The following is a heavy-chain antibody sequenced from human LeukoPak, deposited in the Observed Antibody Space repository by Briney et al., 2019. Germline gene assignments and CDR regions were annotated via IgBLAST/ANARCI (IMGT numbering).Heavy chain of an antibody. CDR3: AREGGYSYGPDYYYYGMDV. CDR2: IYYSGST. Sequence: SETLSLTCTVSGGSISGYYWSWIRQPPGKGLEWIGYIYYSGSTKYNPSLKSRVTMSVDTSRNQFSLKLSSVTAADTAVYYCAREGGYSYGPDYYYYGMDVWGQGTTVTVSS. D-gene: IGHD5-18*01. V-gene: IGHV4-59*01. J-gene: IGHJ6*02. CDR1: GGSISGYY.